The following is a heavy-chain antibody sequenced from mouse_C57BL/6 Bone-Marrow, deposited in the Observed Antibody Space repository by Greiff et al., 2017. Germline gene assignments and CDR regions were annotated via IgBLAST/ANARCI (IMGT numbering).Heavy chain of an antibody. J-gene: IGHJ3*01. CDR3: AVPFAY. V-gene: IGHV5-17*01. CDR2: ISSGSSTI. Sequence: EVKVVESGGGLVKPGGSLKLSCAASGFTFSDYGMHWVRQAPEQGLEWVAYISSGSSTIYYADTVKGQFTISRDNAKNTLFLQMTSLRSEDTAMYYCAVPFAYWGQGTLVTVSA. CDR1: GFTFSDYG.